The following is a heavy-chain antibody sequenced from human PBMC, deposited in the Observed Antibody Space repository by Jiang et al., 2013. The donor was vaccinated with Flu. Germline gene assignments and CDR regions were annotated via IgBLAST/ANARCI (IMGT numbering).Heavy chain of an antibody. Sequence: RLLKPSETLSLTCTVYGGSLSDYYWNWIRQTPVKGLEWIGEISHSGSTNYNPSLKSRVTISLDTSKNQFSLRLTSVTAADTAVYYCARKGLHRIRGGLTRYYYMDVWGKGTAVTVSS. CDR1: GGSLSDYY. CDR2: ISHSGST. J-gene: IGHJ6*03. V-gene: IGHV4-34*01. D-gene: IGHD3-10*01. CDR3: ARKGLHRIRGGLTRYYYMDV.